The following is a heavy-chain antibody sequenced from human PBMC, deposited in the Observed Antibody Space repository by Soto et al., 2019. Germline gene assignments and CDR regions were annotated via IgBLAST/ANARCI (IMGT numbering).Heavy chain of an antibody. Sequence: QVQLQESGPGLVKPSQTLSLTCTVSGGSISSGDYYWSWIRQPPGKGLEWIGYIYYSGSTYYNPSLKSRVTISVDTSKNQFSLKLSSVTAADTAVYYCARERPYYYHSSGYYFDYWGQGTLVTVSS. CDR2: IYYSGST. D-gene: IGHD3-22*01. V-gene: IGHV4-30-4*01. CDR3: ARERPYYYHSSGYYFDY. CDR1: GGSISSGDYY. J-gene: IGHJ4*02.